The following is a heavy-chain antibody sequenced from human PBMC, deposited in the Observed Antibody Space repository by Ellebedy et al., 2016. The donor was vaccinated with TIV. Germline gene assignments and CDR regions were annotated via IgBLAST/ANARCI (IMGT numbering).Heavy chain of an antibody. CDR2: VSGGGGST. Sequence: GGSLRLXXAASGFTFSTYAMNWVRQAPGKGLGWVSVVSGGGGSTYYVDSVQGRFTISRDNSKNTLYLQMNSLRAEDTAVYYCAKSGVESGYGKIDYWGQGTLVTVSS. V-gene: IGHV3-23*01. CDR3: AKSGVESGYGKIDY. D-gene: IGHD5-12*01. CDR1: GFTFSTYA. J-gene: IGHJ4*02.